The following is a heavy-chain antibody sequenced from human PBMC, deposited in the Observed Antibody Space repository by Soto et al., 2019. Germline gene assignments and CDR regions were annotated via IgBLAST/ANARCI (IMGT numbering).Heavy chain of an antibody. CDR3: ASTGGSNKGDDPEDN. CDR2: ISGANGKT. J-gene: IGHJ4*02. D-gene: IGHD3-16*01. Sequence: QVQLVQSGGEIKKPGASVTVSCKTSGYTFTSYAISWVRKAPGQGLEWMGWISGANGKTSYGQGFQGRLTMTMDASARTGYMQLRSLRSDDTAVDYCASTGGSNKGDDPEDNWGQGTPVTVSS. V-gene: IGHV1-18*04. CDR1: GYTFTSYA.